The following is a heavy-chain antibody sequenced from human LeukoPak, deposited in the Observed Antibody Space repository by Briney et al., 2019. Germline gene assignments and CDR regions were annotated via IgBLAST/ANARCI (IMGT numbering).Heavy chain of an antibody. CDR1: GYTFNNAW. J-gene: IGHJ4*02. D-gene: IGHD6-13*01. CDR2: ISYDGSIK. Sequence: QTGGSLRLSCTASGYTFNNAWMSWVRQAPGKGLEWVAIISYDGSIKYQADSVRGRFTISRDDSKNTLYLQMNSLRAEDTAVYYCARDRSANSRVYYFDYWGQGTLVTVSS. V-gene: IGHV3-30*03. CDR3: ARDRSANSRVYYFDY.